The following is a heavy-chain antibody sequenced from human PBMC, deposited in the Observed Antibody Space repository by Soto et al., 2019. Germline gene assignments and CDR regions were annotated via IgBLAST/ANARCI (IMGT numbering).Heavy chain of an antibody. Sequence: GGSLRLSCAASGFTFSSYAMHWVRQAPGKGLEWVAVISYDGSNKYYADSVKGRFTISRDNSKNTLYLQMNSLRAEDTAVYYWARDDYYDSSGYYGRHDAFDIWGQGTMVTVSS. CDR1: GFTFSSYA. D-gene: IGHD3-22*01. CDR3: ARDDYYDSSGYYGRHDAFDI. J-gene: IGHJ3*02. V-gene: IGHV3-30-3*01. CDR2: ISYDGSNK.